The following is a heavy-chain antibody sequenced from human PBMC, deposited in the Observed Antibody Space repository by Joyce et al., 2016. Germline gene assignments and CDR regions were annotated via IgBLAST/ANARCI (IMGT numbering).Heavy chain of an antibody. J-gene: IGHJ4*02. CDR1: GYTFTRYY. Sequence: QVQLVQSGAEVKKPGASVKVSCKASGYTFTRYYMHWVRQAPGQGLEWMGIISPSGGGTTYAQNFQGRVTMTRDTSTTTVYMELSSLRSEDTAVYYWARELVTTGPEGDYWGQGTLVTVSS. CDR3: ARELVTTGPEGDY. V-gene: IGHV1-46*01. D-gene: IGHD4-17*01. CDR2: ISPSGGGT.